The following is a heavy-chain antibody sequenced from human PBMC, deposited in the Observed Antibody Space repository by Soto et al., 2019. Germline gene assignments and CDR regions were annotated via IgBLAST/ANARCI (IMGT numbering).Heavy chain of an antibody. D-gene: IGHD3-9*01. Sequence: GGSLRLSCAASGFTVNTNYMNWVRQAPGKGLEWVSVIYSGGSTYYADSVEGRFTISRDNSKNTVFLQMTNLRAEDTAVYFCARERTKSSREYFYGMDIWGQGTTVTVSS. J-gene: IGHJ6*02. CDR1: GFTVNTNY. CDR2: IYSGGST. V-gene: IGHV3-53*01. CDR3: ARERTKSSREYFYGMDI.